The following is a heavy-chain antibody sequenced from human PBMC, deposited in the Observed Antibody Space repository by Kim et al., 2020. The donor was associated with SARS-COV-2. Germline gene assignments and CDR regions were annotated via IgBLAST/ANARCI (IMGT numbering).Heavy chain of an antibody. Sequence: GGSLRLSCAASGFTFSNYWMSWVHQAPGKGLEWVANIKQDGSEKHYVDSVEGRFTISRDNAKNSLHLQMSSLSADDTAVYFSARDSSRSSWAAYYYGMDVWGQGTTVIVSS. CDR2: IKQDGSEK. J-gene: IGHJ6*02. V-gene: IGHV3-7*03. D-gene: IGHD6-13*01. CDR1: GFTFSNYW. CDR3: ARDSSRSSWAAYYYGMDV.